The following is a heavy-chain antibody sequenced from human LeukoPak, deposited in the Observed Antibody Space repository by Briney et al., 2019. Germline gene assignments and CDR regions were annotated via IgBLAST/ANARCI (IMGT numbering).Heavy chain of an antibody. J-gene: IGHJ4*02. Sequence: PSETLSLTCTVSGGSINTYYWSWLRQPPGKGLEWIGYISYSGSTNYNPSLKGRVTISVDTSKNQFSLRLSSVTAADTAVYYCARHDHGCSSGRFDYWGQGTLVTVSS. V-gene: IGHV4-59*01. CDR3: ARHDHGCSSGRFDY. D-gene: IGHD5-18*01. CDR2: ISYSGST. CDR1: GGSINTYY.